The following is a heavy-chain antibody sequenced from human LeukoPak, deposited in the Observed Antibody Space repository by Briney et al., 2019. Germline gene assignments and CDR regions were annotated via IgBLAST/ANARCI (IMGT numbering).Heavy chain of an antibody. D-gene: IGHD6-13*01. CDR3: ARDESSSWYAYFQH. Sequence: ASVKVSCKASGYTFTSYAMHWVRQAPGQRLEWMGWINAGNGNTKYSQKFQGRVPITRDTSASTAYMELSSLRSEDTAVYYCARDESSSWYAYFQHWGQGTLVTVSS. CDR2: INAGNGNT. V-gene: IGHV1-3*01. J-gene: IGHJ1*01. CDR1: GYTFTSYA.